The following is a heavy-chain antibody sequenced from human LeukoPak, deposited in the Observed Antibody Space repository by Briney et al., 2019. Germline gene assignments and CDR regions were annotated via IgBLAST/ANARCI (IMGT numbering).Heavy chain of an antibody. J-gene: IGHJ4*02. Sequence: GGSLRLSCAASGFTFSDYEINWVRQAPGKGLEWVSCISTSGSTTHYADSVKGRFTISRDNAKNSLFLQMNTLTAEDTAVYYCARGALHVFDYWGQGTPVTVSS. CDR2: ISTSGSTT. CDR1: GFTFSDYE. V-gene: IGHV3-48*03. CDR3: ARGALHVFDY. D-gene: IGHD3-10*02.